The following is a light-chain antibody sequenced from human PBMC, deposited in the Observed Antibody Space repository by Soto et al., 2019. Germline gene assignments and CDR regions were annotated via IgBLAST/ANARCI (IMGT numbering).Light chain of an antibody. CDR2: AAS. CDR3: QQSYTAPYT. CDR1: QSVSSY. J-gene: IGKJ2*01. V-gene: IGKV1-39*01. Sequence: DIQITQSPSSLSASVGDRVTITCRASQSVSSYLNWYQQKPGKAPKLLIYAASSFQSGVSSRFRGRGSGTDFTLTISSLQPEDFATYSCQQSYTAPYTFGQGTKVDIK.